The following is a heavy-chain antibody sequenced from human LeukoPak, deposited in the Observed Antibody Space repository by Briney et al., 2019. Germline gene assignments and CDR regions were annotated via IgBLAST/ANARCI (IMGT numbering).Heavy chain of an antibody. D-gene: IGHD6-13*01. J-gene: IGHJ4*02. V-gene: IGHV1-8*01. CDR3: ARGEYSSSWYPLDY. CDR2: MKSNSGDT. Sequence: GASVKVSCKTSVYTFIGYDINWVRQAPGQGLEWMGWMKSNSGDTHFAQKFQGRLTMTRNTSISTASMELGSLRSEDTAVYYCARGEYSSSWYPLDYWGQGSLVTVSS. CDR1: VYTFIGYD.